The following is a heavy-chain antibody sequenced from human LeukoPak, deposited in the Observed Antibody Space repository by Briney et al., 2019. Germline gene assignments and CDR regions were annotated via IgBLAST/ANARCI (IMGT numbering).Heavy chain of an antibody. CDR1: GGSISSGGYY. J-gene: IGHJ4*02. CDR2: IYYSGNT. Sequence: SETLSLTCTVSGGSISSGGYYWSWIRQHPGKGLEWIGYIYYSGNTYYNPFLKSRVTISVGTSRTQFSLKLSSVTAADTAVYYCASQTGYCSTTSCYDYWGQGTLVTVSS. V-gene: IGHV4-31*03. CDR3: ASQTGYCSTTSCYDY. D-gene: IGHD2-2*01.